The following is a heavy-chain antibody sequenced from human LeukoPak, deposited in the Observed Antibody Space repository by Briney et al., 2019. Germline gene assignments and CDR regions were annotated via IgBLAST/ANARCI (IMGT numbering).Heavy chain of an antibody. CDR1: GFTFSDFW. V-gene: IGHV3-7*01. J-gene: IGHJ4*02. D-gene: IGHD3-10*01. CDR3: ARDLPIDKEYYGSGRSGY. CDR2: IKQDGSEK. Sequence: QPGGSLRLSCAASGFTFSDFWMSWVRQAPGKGLEWVADIKQDGSEKSFVDSVKGRFTISRDNAKNSLYLQMNSLRAEDTAVYYCARDLPIDKEYYGSGRSGYWGQGTLVTVSS.